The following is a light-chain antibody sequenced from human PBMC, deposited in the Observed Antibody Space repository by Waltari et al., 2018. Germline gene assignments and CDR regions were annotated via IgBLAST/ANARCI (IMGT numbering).Light chain of an antibody. V-gene: IGLV2-23*02. CDR2: EVT. CDR1: TRDVGNDNL. CDR3: LFYYSGFWV. J-gene: IGLJ3*02. Sequence: QSALTQPASVSGSPGQSITIPCTGTTRDVGNDNLVSWYQPHPGKAPKLTIYEVTKRPSGVSNRFSGSKSGNTASLTISGLQADDEADYYCLFYYSGFWVFGGGTKLTVL.